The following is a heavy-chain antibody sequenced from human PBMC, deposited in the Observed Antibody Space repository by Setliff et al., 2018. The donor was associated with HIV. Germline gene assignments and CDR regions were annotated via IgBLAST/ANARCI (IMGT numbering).Heavy chain of an antibody. CDR1: EGGFSSYA. V-gene: IGHV1-46*01. CDR3: AREEDGEP. J-gene: IGHJ4*02. CDR2: INPSGGST. D-gene: IGHD3-10*01. Sequence: ASVKVSCKTSEGGFSSYAINWVRQAPGQGLEWMGLINPSGGSTSYAQKFQGRVTVTRATSTNTVYMELTSLRSDDTAVYYCAREEDGEPWGQGTLVTVSS.